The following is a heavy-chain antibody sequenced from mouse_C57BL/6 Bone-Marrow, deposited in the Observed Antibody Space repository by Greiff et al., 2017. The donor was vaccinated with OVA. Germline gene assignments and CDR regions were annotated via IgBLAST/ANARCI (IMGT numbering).Heavy chain of an antibody. J-gene: IGHJ2*01. CDR1: DYTFTSYW. CDR2: INPSSGYT. V-gene: IGHV1-7*01. CDR3: APTVVGDY. Sequence: QVQLQQSGAELAKPGASVKLSCKASDYTFTSYWMHWVNQRPGQGLEWIGYINPSSGYTKYNQKFKDKATMTADKSSSTAYMQLSSLTYEDSAVYYCAPTVVGDYWGQGTTLTVSS. D-gene: IGHD1-1*01.